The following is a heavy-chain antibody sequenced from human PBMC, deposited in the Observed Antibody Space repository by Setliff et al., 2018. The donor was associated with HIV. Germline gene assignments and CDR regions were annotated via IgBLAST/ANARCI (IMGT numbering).Heavy chain of an antibody. CDR3: ARDRRGYYYGSGSCYMDV. CDR1: GDSISSYY. D-gene: IGHD3-10*01. J-gene: IGHJ6*03. V-gene: IGHV4-4*08. Sequence: SETLSLTCTVSGDSISSYYWSWIRQPPGKGLEWIGYIYTSRITDYNPSLKSRVTISGDTSKNQFSLKLSSVTAADTAVYYCARDRRGYYYGSGSCYMDVWGTGTTVTVSS. CDR2: IYTSRIT.